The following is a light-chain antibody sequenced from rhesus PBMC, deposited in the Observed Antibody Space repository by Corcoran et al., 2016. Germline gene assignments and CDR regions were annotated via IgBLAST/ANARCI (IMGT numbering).Light chain of an antibody. CDR3: QQYNDLLLT. CDR2: SAY. CDR1: ESVGSY. Sequence: EIVMTQSPATLSLSPGETATLSCRASESVGSYFAWYQKNPGQAPTLLVHSAYFRATGIPDRFSGRGSRTELTLTISSLEPEDVGVYRCQQYNDLLLTFGGGTKVEIK. V-gene: IGKV3-40*03. J-gene: IGKJ4*01.